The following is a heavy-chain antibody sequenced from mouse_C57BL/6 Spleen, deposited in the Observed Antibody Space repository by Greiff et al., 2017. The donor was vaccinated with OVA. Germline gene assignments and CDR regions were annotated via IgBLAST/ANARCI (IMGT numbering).Heavy chain of an antibody. Sequence: QVQLKQPGAELVRPGSSVKLSCKASGYTFTSYWMHWVKQRPIQGLEWIGNIDPSDSETHYNQKFKDKATLTVDKSSSTAYMQLSSLTSEDSAVYYCARSEVVATDYWGQGTTLTVSS. D-gene: IGHD1-1*01. V-gene: IGHV1-52*01. CDR3: ARSEVVATDY. J-gene: IGHJ2*01. CDR2: IDPSDSET. CDR1: GYTFTSYW.